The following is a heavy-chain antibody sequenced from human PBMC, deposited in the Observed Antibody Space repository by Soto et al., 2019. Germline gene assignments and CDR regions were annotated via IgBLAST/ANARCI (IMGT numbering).Heavy chain of an antibody. Sequence: GGSLRLSCAASGFTFSDYYMSWIRQAPGKGLEWASYISSSGSTIYYADSVKGRFTISRDNAKNSLYLQMNSLRAEDTAVYYCARGAGSSPPPYYYMDVWGKGTTVTVSS. V-gene: IGHV3-11*01. CDR3: ARGAGSSPPPYYYMDV. J-gene: IGHJ6*03. CDR1: GFTFSDYY. CDR2: ISSSGSTI. D-gene: IGHD6-13*01.